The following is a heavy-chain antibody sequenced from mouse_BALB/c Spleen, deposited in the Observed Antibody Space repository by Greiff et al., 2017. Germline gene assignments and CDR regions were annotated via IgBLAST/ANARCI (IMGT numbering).Heavy chain of an antibody. J-gene: IGHJ4*01. V-gene: IGHV3-2*02. CDR3: ARDYGSSYGYAMDY. CDR2: ISYSGST. Sequence: EVKLVESGPGLVKPSQSLSLTCTVTGYSITSDYAWNWIRQFPGNKLEWMGYISYSGSTSYNPSLKSRISITRDTSKNQFFLQLNSVTTEDTATYYCARDYGSSYGYAMDYWGQGTSVTVSS. D-gene: IGHD1-1*01. CDR1: GYSITSDYA.